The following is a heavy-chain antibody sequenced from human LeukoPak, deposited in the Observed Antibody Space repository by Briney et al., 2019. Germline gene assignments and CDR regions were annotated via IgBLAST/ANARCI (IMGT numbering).Heavy chain of an antibody. V-gene: IGHV3-30-3*01. J-gene: IGHJ4*02. D-gene: IGHD3-10*01. CDR1: GLTFTGYA. CDR3: AGDKIYRGSGSCLDY. Sequence: GRSLRLSCAASGLTFTGYAMHWVRQAPGKGLEWMAVISHDGTKKDYADSVKGRFTISRDSSNNALYLQMDSLRAEDTAVYYCAGDKIYRGSGSCLDYWGQGTLVTVSS. CDR2: ISHDGTKK.